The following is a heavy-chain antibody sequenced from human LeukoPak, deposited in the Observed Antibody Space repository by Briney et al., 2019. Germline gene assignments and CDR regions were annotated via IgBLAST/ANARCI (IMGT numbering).Heavy chain of an antibody. D-gene: IGHD3-10*01. J-gene: IGHJ5*02. CDR3: ARYYYGSGSYIWFDP. CDR2: LYYSGNT. CDR1: GGSISSSSFY. Sequence: SETLSLTCTVSGGSISSSSFYWGWIRQPPGKGLEWIGRLYYSGNTYYNPSLKSRVTITVDPSKSQSSLKLSCGTATDTAVYYCARYYYGSGSYIWFDPWGQGTLVTVSS. V-gene: IGHV4-39*01.